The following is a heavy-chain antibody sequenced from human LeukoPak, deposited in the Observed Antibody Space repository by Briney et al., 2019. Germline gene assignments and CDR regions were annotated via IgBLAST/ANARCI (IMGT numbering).Heavy chain of an antibody. J-gene: IGHJ5*02. D-gene: IGHD3-10*01. CDR1: GGTFSSYA. V-gene: IGHV1-69*05. CDR2: IIPIFGTA. Sequence: SVKVSCXASGGTFSSYAISWVRQAPGQGLEWMGRIIPIFGTANYAQKFQGRVTIATDESTSTAYMELSSLRSEDTAVYYCARDKFKGREGVLWFGEFPPNWFDPWGQGTLVTVSS. CDR3: ARDKFKGREGVLWFGEFPPNWFDP.